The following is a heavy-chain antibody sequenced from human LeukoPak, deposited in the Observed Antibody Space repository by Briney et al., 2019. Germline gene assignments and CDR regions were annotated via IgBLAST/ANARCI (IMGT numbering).Heavy chain of an antibody. V-gene: IGHV3-23*01. D-gene: IGHD7-27*01. CDR2: ISRGGDTT. Sequence: PGASLRLSCAVSGFTFDSYAMSWVRQAPGKGLEWVSVISRGGDTTYYADSVKGRFTISRDNSKNTVYLQMNSLRAEDTAVYYCAKETGPFSYWGQGNLVTVSS. J-gene: IGHJ4*02. CDR1: GFTFDSYA. CDR3: AKETGPFSY.